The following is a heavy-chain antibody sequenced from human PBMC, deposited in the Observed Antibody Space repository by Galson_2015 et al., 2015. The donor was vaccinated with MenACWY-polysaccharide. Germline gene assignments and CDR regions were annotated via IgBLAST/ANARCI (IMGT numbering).Heavy chain of an antibody. V-gene: IGHV3-30*18. CDR2: ISYDGSNK. CDR1: GFTFSSYG. D-gene: IGHD1-1*01. J-gene: IGHJ4*02. Sequence: SCAASGFTFSSYGMHWVRQAPGKGLEWVAVISYDGSNKYYADSVKGRFTISRDNSKNTLYLQMNSLRAEDTAVYYCAKAGPLERRGFFDYWGQGTLVTVSS. CDR3: AKAGPLERRGFFDY.